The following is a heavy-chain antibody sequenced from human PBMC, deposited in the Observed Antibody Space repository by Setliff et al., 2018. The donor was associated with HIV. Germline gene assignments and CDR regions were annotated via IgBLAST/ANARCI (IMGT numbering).Heavy chain of an antibody. CDR1: GFTFSYYG. Sequence: PGGSLRLSCAASGFTFSYYGVHWVRQAPGKGLDWVASILFDGTYKYYAASVMGRFTISRDNSKNTLYLPMNSLRTEDTAVYYCARGMPMIYWYFDLWARGTLVTVSS. CDR2: ILFDGTYK. V-gene: IGHV3-30*02. D-gene: IGHD3-22*01. J-gene: IGHJ2*01. CDR3: ARGMPMIYWYFDL.